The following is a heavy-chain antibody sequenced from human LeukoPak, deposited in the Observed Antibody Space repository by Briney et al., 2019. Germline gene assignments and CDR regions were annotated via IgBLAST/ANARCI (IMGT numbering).Heavy chain of an antibody. CDR2: IGFDGSNK. CDR1: GFTFSSYA. Sequence: PGGSLRLSCAASGFTFSSYAMHWVREAPGKGLEWVAFIGFDGSNKYSADSVKGRFTMSRDNSKNTLYLQMNSLRAEDTAVYYCAKDRQARGSSGYYGGLNFDFWGQGTLVTVSS. D-gene: IGHD3-22*01. J-gene: IGHJ4*02. V-gene: IGHV3-30*02. CDR3: AKDRQARGSSGYYGGLNFDF.